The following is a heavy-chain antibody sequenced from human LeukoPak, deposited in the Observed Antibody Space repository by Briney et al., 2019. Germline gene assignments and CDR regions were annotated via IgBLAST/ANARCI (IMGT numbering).Heavy chain of an antibody. D-gene: IGHD5-18*01. V-gene: IGHV3-21*01. J-gene: IGHJ6*03. CDR2: ISSSSSSYI. CDR1: GFTFSRYS. Sequence: GGSLRLSCAASGFTFSRYSMNWVRQAPGKGLEWVSSISSSSSSYIYYADSVKGRFTISRDNAKNSLYLQMNSLRAEDTAVYYCARDRAGTAMPMISYYYYYMDVWGKGTTVTVSS. CDR3: ARDRAGTAMPMISYYYYYMDV.